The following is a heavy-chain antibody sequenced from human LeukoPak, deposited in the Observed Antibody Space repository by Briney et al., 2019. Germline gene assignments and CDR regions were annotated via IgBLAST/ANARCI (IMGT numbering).Heavy chain of an antibody. CDR2: LSYSGST. CDR3: VRDPPAAAGDY. Sequence: SETLSLTCTVSGGSISSGDYYWSWIRQPPGKGLEWIGYLSYSGSTYFNPSLRSRVTISIDSSRNQFSLELSSVTAADTAVYYCVRDPPAAAGDYWGQGTLVTVSS. D-gene: IGHD6-13*01. V-gene: IGHV4-30-4*01. J-gene: IGHJ4*02. CDR1: GGSISSGDYY.